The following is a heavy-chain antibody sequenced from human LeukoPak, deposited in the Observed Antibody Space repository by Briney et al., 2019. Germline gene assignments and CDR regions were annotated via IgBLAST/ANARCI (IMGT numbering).Heavy chain of an antibody. Sequence: ASVKVSCKASGYTFTGYYMHWVRQAPGQGLEWMGXXNPNSGGTNYAQKFQGRVTMTRDTSISTAYMELSRLRSDDTAVYYCARAYGSGSYYNGHHLNYWGQGTLVTVSS. CDR3: ARAYGSGSYYNGHHLNY. V-gene: IGHV1-2*06. CDR2: XNPNSGGT. D-gene: IGHD3-10*01. CDR1: GYTFTGYY. J-gene: IGHJ4*02.